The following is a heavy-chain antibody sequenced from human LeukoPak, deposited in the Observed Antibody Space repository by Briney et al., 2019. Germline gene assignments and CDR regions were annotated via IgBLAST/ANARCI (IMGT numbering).Heavy chain of an antibody. CDR3: ARDRLKWPLLFDY. CDR1: GFTFSNYG. CDR2: ISSSSSYI. J-gene: IGHJ4*02. V-gene: IGHV3-21*01. D-gene: IGHD5-12*01. Sequence: SGGSLRLSCAASGFTFSNYGMHWVRQAPGKGLEWVSSISSSSSYIYYADSVKGRFTISRDNAKNSLYLQMNSLRAEDTAVYYCARDRLKWPLLFDYWGQGTLVTVSS.